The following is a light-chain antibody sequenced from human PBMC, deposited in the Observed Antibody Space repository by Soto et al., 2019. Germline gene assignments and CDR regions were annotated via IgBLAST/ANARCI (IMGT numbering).Light chain of an antibody. CDR2: SNS. J-gene: IGLJ2*01. Sequence: QSVLTQPPSVSGAPGQRVTISCTGSSSNIGAGYNVHWYQQLPGTAPKLLIYSNSNRPSGVPDRFSGSKSGTSASLAITGRQAEEEADYYCQSYDSSLSGHVVFGGGTKLTVL. CDR1: SSNIGAGYN. V-gene: IGLV1-40*01. CDR3: QSYDSSLSGHVV.